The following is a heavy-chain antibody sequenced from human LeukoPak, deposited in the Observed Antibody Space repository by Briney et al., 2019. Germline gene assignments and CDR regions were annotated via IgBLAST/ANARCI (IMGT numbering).Heavy chain of an antibody. D-gene: IGHD2-21*01. CDR1: GFTVSSNY. Sequence: GGSLRLSCAASGFTVSSNYMSWVRQAPGKGLEWVSSISSSSSYIYYADSVKGRFTISRDNAKNSLYLQMNSLRAEDTAVYYCAREAYSGYWGQGTLVTVSS. CDR3: AREAYSGY. CDR2: ISSSSSYI. J-gene: IGHJ4*02. V-gene: IGHV3-21*01.